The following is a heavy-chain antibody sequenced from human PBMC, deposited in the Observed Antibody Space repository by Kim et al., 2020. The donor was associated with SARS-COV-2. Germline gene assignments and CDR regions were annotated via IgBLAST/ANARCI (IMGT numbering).Heavy chain of an antibody. CDR1: GDSISSISYY. V-gene: IGHV4-39*01. Sequence: SETLSLTCTVSGDSISSISYYWGWIRQPPGKGLEWITSIYYNGSTYNNPSLKSRVTISVDTSKNQFSLKLSSVTAADKAVYYCARHVAGRYVLGYVDYWGQGTLVTVSS. J-gene: IGHJ4*02. D-gene: IGHD3-10*02. CDR3: ARHVAGRYVLGYVDY. CDR2: IYYNGST.